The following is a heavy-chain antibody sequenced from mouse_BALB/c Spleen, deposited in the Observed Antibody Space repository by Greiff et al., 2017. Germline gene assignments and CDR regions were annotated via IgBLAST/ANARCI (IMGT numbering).Heavy chain of an antibody. V-gene: IGHV5-12-2*01. CDR3: ARRGGNYNYAMDY. J-gene: IGHJ4*01. CDR2: ISNGGGST. CDR1: GFTFSSYT. Sequence: DVKLVESGGGLVQPGGSLKLSCAASGFTFSSYTMSWVRQTPEKRLEWVAYISNGGGSTYYPDTVKGRFTISRDNAKNTLYLQMSSLKSEDTAMYYCARRGGNYNYAMDYWGQGTSVTVSS. D-gene: IGHD2-1*01.